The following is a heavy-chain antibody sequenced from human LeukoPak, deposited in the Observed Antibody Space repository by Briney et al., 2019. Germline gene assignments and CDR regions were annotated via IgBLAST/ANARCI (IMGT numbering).Heavy chain of an antibody. CDR2: IYYSGST. CDR1: GGSISSSNYY. V-gene: IGHV4-39*07. J-gene: IGHJ5*02. Sequence: PSETLSLTCTVSGGSISSSNYYWGWIRQPPGKGLEWIGSIYYSGSTYYNPSLKSRVTISVDTSKNQFSLKLSSVTAADTAVYYCARDHGGNSGDNWFDPWGQGTLVTVSS. CDR3: ARDHGGNSGDNWFDP. D-gene: IGHD4-23*01.